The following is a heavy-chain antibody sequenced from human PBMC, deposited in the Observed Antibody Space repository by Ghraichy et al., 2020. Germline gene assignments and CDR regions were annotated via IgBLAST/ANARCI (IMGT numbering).Heavy chain of an antibody. CDR2: IKEDGEEK. CDR1: GFSINKYW. J-gene: IGHJ3*02. V-gene: IGHV3-7*01. Sequence: GGSLRLSCVASGFSINKYWMNWVRQAPGKGLEWVANIKEDGEEKNFVDSVKGRFIISRDNTKNSLYLQMNNLRAVDTAVYYCATAGGGLGADESTGYRAFDIWGQGTMVTVSS. D-gene: IGHD3-22*01. CDR3: ATAGGGLGADESTGYRAFDI.